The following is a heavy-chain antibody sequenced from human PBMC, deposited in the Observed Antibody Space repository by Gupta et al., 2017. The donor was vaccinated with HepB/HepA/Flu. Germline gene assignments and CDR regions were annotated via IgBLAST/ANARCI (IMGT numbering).Heavy chain of an antibody. V-gene: IGHV3-72*01. CDR2: TRNKVNSYIT. Sequence: EVQLKESGGGLVQPGGSLRLSCAVSGFNFNDHYMDWVRQAPGKGLEWVGITRNKVNSYITEYAASVKGRFVISRDESKNLLFLQMNNLTIEDTAVYYCVSGGRREWVTETMYFDYWGQGTLVSVSP. CDR3: VSGGRREWVTETMYFDY. J-gene: IGHJ4*02. CDR1: GFNFNDHY. D-gene: IGHD1-26*01.